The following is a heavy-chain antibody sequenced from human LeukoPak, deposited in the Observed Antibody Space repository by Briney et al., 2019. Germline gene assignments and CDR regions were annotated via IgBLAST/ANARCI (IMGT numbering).Heavy chain of an antibody. Sequence: RSGGSLRLSCAASGFTFSSYAMSWVRQAPGKGLEWVSAISGSGGSTYYADSVKGRFTISRDNSKNTLYLQMNSLRAEDTAVYYRAKGEPIYDSSGYFFDYWGQGTLVTVSS. CDR1: GFTFSSYA. V-gene: IGHV3-23*01. J-gene: IGHJ4*02. CDR3: AKGEPIYDSSGYFFDY. CDR2: ISGSGGST. D-gene: IGHD3-22*01.